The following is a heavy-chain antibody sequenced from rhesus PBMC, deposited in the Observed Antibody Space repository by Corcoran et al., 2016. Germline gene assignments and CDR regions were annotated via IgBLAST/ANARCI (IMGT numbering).Heavy chain of an antibody. CDR3: AGRARQYSDYVGY. D-gene: IGHD4-23*01. CDR2: NSGKRGSN. Sequence: QVQLQESGPGLVKPSETLSLTCAVSGYSIRSGYYWGWIRQPPGKGLEYIGCNSGKRGSNHYKPPRKSRVTNSKNTAKNQVALERSSVAAADPGGYYCAGRARQYSDYVGYWGQGVLVPVSS. CDR1: GYSIRSGYY. J-gene: IGHJ4*01. V-gene: IGHV4-99*01.